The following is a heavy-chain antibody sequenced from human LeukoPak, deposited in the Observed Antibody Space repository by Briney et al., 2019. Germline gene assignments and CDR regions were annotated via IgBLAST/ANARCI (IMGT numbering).Heavy chain of an antibody. V-gene: IGHV1-46*01. J-gene: IGHJ4*02. CDR3: ARTGEGYGDLDY. D-gene: IGHD4-17*01. CDR2: INPSGGNT. CDR1: GYTFTSYY. Sequence: ASVKVSCKASGYTFTSYYMHWVRQAPGQGLEWMGIINPSGGNTSYAQKFQGRVTMTRDTSTSTVYMELSSLRPEDTAVYYCARTGEGYGDLDYWGQGTLVTVSS.